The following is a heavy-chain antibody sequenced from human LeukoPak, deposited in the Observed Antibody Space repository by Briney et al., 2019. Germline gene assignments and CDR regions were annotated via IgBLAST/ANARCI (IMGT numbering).Heavy chain of an antibody. CDR3: AREEGGYYDSSGYWTDY. V-gene: IGHV4-34*01. CDR2: INHSGST. D-gene: IGHD3-22*01. J-gene: IGHJ4*02. CDR1: GGSFSGYY. Sequence: SETLSLTCAVYGGSFSGYYWSWIRQPPGKGLEWIGEINHSGSTNYNPSLKSRVTISVDTSKNQFSLRLSSVTAADTAFYYCAREEGGYYDSSGYWTDYWGQGTLVTVSS.